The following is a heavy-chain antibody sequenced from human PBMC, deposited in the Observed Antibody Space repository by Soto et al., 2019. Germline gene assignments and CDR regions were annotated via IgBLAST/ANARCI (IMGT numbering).Heavy chain of an antibody. CDR2: IYYSGST. Sequence: SETLSLTCTVSGGSISSYYWSWIRQPPGKGLEWIGYIYYSGSTNYNPSLKSRVTISVDTSKNQFSLKLSSVTAADTAVYYCARGVSGVVTRGYYYYYYYMDVWGKGTTVTVSS. V-gene: IGHV4-59*01. J-gene: IGHJ6*03. CDR3: ARGVSGVVTRGYYYYYYYMDV. CDR1: GGSISSYY. D-gene: IGHD3-3*01.